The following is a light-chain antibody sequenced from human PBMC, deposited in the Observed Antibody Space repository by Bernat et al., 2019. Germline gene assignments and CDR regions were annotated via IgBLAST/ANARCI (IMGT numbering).Light chain of an antibody. CDR1: QSVNKR. Sequence: EIVMTQSPVTLSASPGEKATLSCRASQSVNKRLAWYQQKPGRTPTLFFYAASTRATGIPARFSASGSGTEFTLTISSLQSEDFVVYFCQHYYNWPPAFGGGTKVEIK. V-gene: IGKV3-15*01. CDR3: QHYYNWPPA. CDR2: AAS. J-gene: IGKJ4*01.